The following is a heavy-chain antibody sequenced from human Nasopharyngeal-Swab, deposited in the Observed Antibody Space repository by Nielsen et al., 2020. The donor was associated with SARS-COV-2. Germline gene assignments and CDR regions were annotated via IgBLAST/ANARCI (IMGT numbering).Heavy chain of an antibody. D-gene: IGHD6-13*01. J-gene: IGHJ1*01. CDR3: ARESSAADY. Sequence: GESLKISCGASDFTFSHYWMSWVRQAPGKGLEWVANINHDGSQKYYVDSVKGRFTISRDNSKNSIYLQMDRLRVEDTAVYYCARESSAADYWGQGTLVTVPS. CDR1: DFTFSHYW. CDR2: INHDGSQK. V-gene: IGHV3-7*01.